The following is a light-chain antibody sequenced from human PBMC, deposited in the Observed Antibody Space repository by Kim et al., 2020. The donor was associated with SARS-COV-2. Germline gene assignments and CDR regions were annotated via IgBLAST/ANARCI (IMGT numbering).Light chain of an antibody. V-gene: IGLV2-23*02. CDR1: SSDVGSYDL. CDR3: CSYGGSSAFRL. J-gene: IGLJ3*02. Sequence: QSALTQPASVSGSPGQSITLSCTGTSSDVGSYDLVSWYQQHPGKVPKLMIYDVSKRPSGVSNRFSGSKSGNTASLTISGLQAEDEADYYCCSYGGSSAFRLFGGGTQLTVL. CDR2: DVS.